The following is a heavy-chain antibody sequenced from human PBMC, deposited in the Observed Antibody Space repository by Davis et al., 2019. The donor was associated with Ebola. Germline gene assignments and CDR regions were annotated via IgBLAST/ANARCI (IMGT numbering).Heavy chain of an antibody. CDR2: ISYDGSNK. J-gene: IGHJ5*02. CDR3: ARDRLVCSSTSCRPSPHNWFDP. V-gene: IGHV3-33*05. D-gene: IGHD2-2*01. CDR1: GFTFSSYG. Sequence: PGGSLRLSCAASGFTFSSYGMHWVRQAPGKGLEWVAVISYDGSNKYYADSVKGRFTISRDNSKNTLYLQMNSLRAEDTAVYYCARDRLVCSSTSCRPSPHNWFDPWGQGTLVTVSS.